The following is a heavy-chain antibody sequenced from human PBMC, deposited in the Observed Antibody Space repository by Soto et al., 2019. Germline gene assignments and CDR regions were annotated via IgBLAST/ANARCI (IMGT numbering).Heavy chain of an antibody. CDR3: GRHTFDSLCCFDN. J-gene: IGHJ4*02. D-gene: IGHD3-22*01. Sequence: SETLSLTCTVSGGSISSYYWSWIRQPPGKGLEWIGYIYYSGSTNYNPSLKSRVTISVDTSKDQFSLKLSSVTAADTAVYYCGRHTFDSLCCFDNWGQGALVTVSS. V-gene: IGHV4-59*08. CDR1: GGSISSYY. CDR2: IYYSGST.